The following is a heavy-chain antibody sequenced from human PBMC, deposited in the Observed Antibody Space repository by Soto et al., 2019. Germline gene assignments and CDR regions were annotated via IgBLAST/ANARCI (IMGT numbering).Heavy chain of an antibody. D-gene: IGHD2-8*02. CDR1: GFTFPDYA. Sequence: LILSCAASGFTFPDYAMHWVRQAPGRGLEWVSGLSGNIGSVDCADSVKDAFTIARDNAKNFLSLQLNSLGAEDTPLYYCAKDRSSYCTGPRCERRDYFYYYGMDVWRQGTTVTVSS. CDR2: LSGNIGSV. CDR3: AKDRSSYCTGPRCERRDYFYYYGMDV. J-gene: IGHJ6*02. V-gene: IGHV3-9*01.